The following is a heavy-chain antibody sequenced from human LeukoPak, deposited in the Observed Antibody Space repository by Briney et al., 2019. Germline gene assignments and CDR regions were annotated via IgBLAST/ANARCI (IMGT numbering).Heavy chain of an antibody. D-gene: IGHD6-19*01. J-gene: IGHJ4*02. Sequence: GGSLRLSCAASGFTVSSYAMSWVRQAPGKGLEWVSAISGSGGSTYYADSVKGRFTISRDNSKNTLYLQMNSLRAEDTAVYYCAKHGYSSGWYYFDYWGQGTLVTVSS. CDR3: AKHGYSSGWYYFDY. CDR1: GFTVSSYA. CDR2: ISGSGGST. V-gene: IGHV3-23*01.